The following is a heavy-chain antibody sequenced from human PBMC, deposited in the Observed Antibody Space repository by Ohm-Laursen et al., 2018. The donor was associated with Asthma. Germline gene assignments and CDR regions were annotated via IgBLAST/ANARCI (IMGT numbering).Heavy chain of an antibody. D-gene: IGHD6-19*01. Sequence: SLRLSCTASGFTFSSYSMNWVRQAPGKGLEWVSSISSSSSYIYYADSVKGRFTISRDNAKNSLYLQMNSLRAEDTAVYYCARGHSSGWEFFDYWGQGSLVTVSS. J-gene: IGHJ4*02. CDR1: GFTFSSYS. CDR3: ARGHSSGWEFFDY. V-gene: IGHV3-21*01. CDR2: ISSSSSYI.